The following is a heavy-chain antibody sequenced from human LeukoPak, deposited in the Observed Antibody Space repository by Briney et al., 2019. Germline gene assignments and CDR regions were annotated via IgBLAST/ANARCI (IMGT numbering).Heavy chain of an antibody. CDR1: GGSISSSSYY. V-gene: IGHV4-39*07. J-gene: IGHJ5*02. D-gene: IGHD6-6*01. Sequence: SETLSLTCTVSGGSISSSSYYWGWIRQPPGTGLEWIGSIYYSGSTYYNPSLKSRVTISVDTSKNQFSLKLSSVTAADTAVYYGARGLRRIYGIAARRLGYWFDPWGQGTLVTVSS. CDR3: ARGLRRIYGIAARRLGYWFDP. CDR2: IYYSGST.